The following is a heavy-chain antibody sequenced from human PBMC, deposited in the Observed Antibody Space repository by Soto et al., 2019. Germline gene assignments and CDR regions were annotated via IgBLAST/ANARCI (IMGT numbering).Heavy chain of an antibody. Sequence: GGSLRLSCAGAGFSFFSYTMTWVRQAPGKGLEWVSSISSDNKYIYYADSVKGRFTISRDNAESSLFLQMNSLRADDTAVYYCTRSPRSITGTPTGGAQNDYWGQGALVTVSS. D-gene: IGHD1-7*01. CDR1: GFSFFSYT. CDR2: ISSDNKYI. CDR3: TRSPRSITGTPTGGAQNDY. J-gene: IGHJ4*02. V-gene: IGHV3-21*01.